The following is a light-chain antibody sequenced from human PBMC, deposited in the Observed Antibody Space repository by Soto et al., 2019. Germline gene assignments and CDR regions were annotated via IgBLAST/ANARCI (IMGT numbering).Light chain of an antibody. Sequence: QYALTQPASVSGSPGQSITISCTGTSSDVGSYNRVSWYQQPPGKAPKLMIYDVTNRPSGVSNRFSGSKSGNTASLIISGLQAEDEADYYCSSYTSSSTRVFGGGTKVTVL. CDR1: SSDVGSYNR. V-gene: IGLV2-14*01. CDR3: SSYTSSSTRV. CDR2: DVT. J-gene: IGLJ3*02.